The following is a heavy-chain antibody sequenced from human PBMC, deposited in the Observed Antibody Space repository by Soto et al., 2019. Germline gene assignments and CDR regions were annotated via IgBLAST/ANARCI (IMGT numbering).Heavy chain of an antibody. D-gene: IGHD1-26*01. J-gene: IGHJ6*02. CDR3: ATLGGELANYYYGMDV. CDR2: ISSSGSTI. CDR1: GFTFGSYE. V-gene: IGHV3-48*03. Sequence: EVQLVESGGAWLQPGGSLRLSCEASGFTFGSYEMNWVRQAPGKGREWVSYISSSGSTIYYADSVKGRFTISRDNAKNSLYLQMNSLRAEDTAVYYCATLGGELANYYYGMDVWGQGTTVTVSS.